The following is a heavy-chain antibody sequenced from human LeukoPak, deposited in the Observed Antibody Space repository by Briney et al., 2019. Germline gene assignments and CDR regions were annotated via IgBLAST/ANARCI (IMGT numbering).Heavy chain of an antibody. CDR3: TRRRWTFDY. J-gene: IGHJ4*02. CDR1: GDSITGFY. Sequence: SETLSLTCTVSGDSITGFYWSWIRQPPGEGLEWIGYIYSSGSTYYNPSPRSRVTISVDTSKNQFSLKLSSVTAADTPLYHCTRRRWTFDYWGQGTLVTDSS. D-gene: IGHD3/OR15-3a*01. V-gene: IGHV4-59*08. CDR2: IYSSGST.